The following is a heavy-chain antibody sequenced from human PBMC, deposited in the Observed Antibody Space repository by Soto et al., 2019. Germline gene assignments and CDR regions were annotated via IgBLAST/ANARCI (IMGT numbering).Heavy chain of an antibody. CDR2: IYLSDSDT. CDR3: ARHLECRGTTNHYNGLDV. CDR1: GFRFTGYW. D-gene: IGHD1-7*01. J-gene: IGHJ6*02. Sequence: PGESLKISCKGSGFRFTGYWITWVRQMPGKGLEWMGVIYLSDSDTKYSPSVQGQVTISADKSTTTAYLQWSSLKASDTATYYCARHLECRGTTNHYNGLDVWGQGTTVTVSS. V-gene: IGHV5-51*01.